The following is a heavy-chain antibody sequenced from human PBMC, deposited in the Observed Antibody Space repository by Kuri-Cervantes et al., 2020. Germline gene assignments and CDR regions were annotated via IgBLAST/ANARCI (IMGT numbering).Heavy chain of an antibody. V-gene: IGHV1-8*02. J-gene: IGHJ5*02. CDR1: GGTFSSYA. CDR3: ARGRYYDILTGYYQLERFDP. D-gene: IGHD3-9*01. CDR2: MSPNSGNT. Sequence: ASVKVSCKASGGTFSSYAISWVRQASGQGLEWMGWMSPNSGNTGYAQKFQGRVTMTRNTSISTAYMELSSLRSEDTAVYYCARGRYYDILTGYYQLERFDPWGQGTLVTVSS.